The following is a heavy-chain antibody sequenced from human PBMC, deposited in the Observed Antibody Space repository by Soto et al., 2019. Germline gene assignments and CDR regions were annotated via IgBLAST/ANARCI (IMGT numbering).Heavy chain of an antibody. V-gene: IGHV3-30-3*01. CDR1: GFTFSSYA. D-gene: IGHD6-13*01. CDR3: ARDGVVSSWYGNWFAP. Sequence: QVQLVESGGGVVQPGRSLRLSCAASGFTFSSYAMHWVRQAPGEGLEWVAVISYDGSNKYYADSVKGRLTISRDNSKNTVYLQRNSLRAEDRAVYYCARDGVVSSWYGNWFAPWGQGTLVTVSS. J-gene: IGHJ5*02. CDR2: ISYDGSNK.